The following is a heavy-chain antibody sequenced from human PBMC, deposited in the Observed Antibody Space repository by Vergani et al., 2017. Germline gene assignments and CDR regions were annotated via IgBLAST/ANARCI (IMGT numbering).Heavy chain of an antibody. V-gene: IGHV4-4*07. Sequence: QVQLQESGPGLLKPSETLSLTCIVPGGSISPYYWSCIRQPAGKGLEWIGRIYNSESTNYNPSLKSRVTMSVDTSKNQFSLRLSSVTAADTAVYYCAREYSSSVGFLAYWGQGTMVTVSS. D-gene: IGHD6-6*01. J-gene: IGHJ4*02. CDR3: AREYSSSVGFLAY. CDR1: GGSISPYY. CDR2: IYNSEST.